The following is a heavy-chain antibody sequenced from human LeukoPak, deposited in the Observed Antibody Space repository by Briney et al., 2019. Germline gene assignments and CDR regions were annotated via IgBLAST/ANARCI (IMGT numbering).Heavy chain of an antibody. CDR1: GFTFSDYY. Sequence: PGGSLRLSCAASGFTFSDYYMSWIRQAPGKGLEWVSYISSSGSTIYYADSVKGRFTISRDNSKNTLYLQMNSLRAEDTAVYYCARDWGRGSSGYYPGPFDYWGQGTLVTVSS. D-gene: IGHD3-22*01. CDR2: ISSSGSTI. J-gene: IGHJ4*02. CDR3: ARDWGRGSSGYYPGPFDY. V-gene: IGHV3-11*04.